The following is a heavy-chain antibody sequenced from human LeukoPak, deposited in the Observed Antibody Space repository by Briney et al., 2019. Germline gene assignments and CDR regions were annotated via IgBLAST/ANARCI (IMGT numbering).Heavy chain of an antibody. J-gene: IGHJ4*02. CDR2: IYTSGST. D-gene: IGHD3-10*01. CDR1: GGSISSYY. CDR3: AKDPNYYGSGSYFDY. Sequence: SETLSLTCTVSGGSISSYYWSWIRQPAGKGLEWIGRIYTSGSTNYNPSLKSRVTMSVDTSKNQFSLKLSSVTAADTAVYYCAKDPNYYGSGSYFDYWGQGALVTVSS. V-gene: IGHV4-4*07.